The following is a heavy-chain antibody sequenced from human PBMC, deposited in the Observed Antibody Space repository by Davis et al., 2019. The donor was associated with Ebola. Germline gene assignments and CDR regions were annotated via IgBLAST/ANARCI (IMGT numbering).Heavy chain of an antibody. CDR2: ISSSSSYI. J-gene: IGHJ3*02. Sequence: PGGSLRLSCAASGFTFSSYSMNWVRQAPGKGLEWVSSISSSSSYIYYADSVKGRFTISRDNAKNSLYLQMNSLRAEDTAVYYCARRWELPHDAFDIWGQGTMVTVSS. V-gene: IGHV3-21*01. CDR3: ARRWELPHDAFDI. D-gene: IGHD1-26*01. CDR1: GFTFSSYS.